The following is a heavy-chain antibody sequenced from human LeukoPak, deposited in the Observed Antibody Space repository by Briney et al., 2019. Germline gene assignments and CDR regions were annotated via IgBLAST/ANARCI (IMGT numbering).Heavy chain of an antibody. V-gene: IGHV3-21*01. D-gene: IGHD4-17*01. Sequence: PGGSLRLSCAASGFTFTTYSMNWVRQAPGKGLEWVSSISSSSSYIYYADSVKGRFTISRDNAKNSLYLQMNSLRAEDTAVYYCAAVTTDDAFDIWGQGTMVTVSS. CDR3: AAVTTDDAFDI. CDR2: ISSSSSYI. J-gene: IGHJ3*02. CDR1: GFTFTTYS.